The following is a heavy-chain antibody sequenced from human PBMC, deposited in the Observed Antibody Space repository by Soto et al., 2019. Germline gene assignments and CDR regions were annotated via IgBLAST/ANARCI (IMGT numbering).Heavy chain of an antibody. D-gene: IGHD6-13*01. V-gene: IGHV3-30*18. J-gene: IGHJ4*02. CDR3: AKETAAAPFY. CDR1: GFTFSSHG. Sequence: GSLRLSCAASGFTFSSHGMHWVRQAPGKGLEWVAVISYDGSNKYYADSVKGRFTISRDNSKNTLYLQMNSLRAEDTAVYYCAKETAAAPFYWGQGTLVTVSS. CDR2: ISYDGSNK.